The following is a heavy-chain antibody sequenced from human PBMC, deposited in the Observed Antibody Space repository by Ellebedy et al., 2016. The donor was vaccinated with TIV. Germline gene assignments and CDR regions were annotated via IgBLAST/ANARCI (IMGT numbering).Heavy chain of an antibody. V-gene: IGHV4-59*08. CDR3: ARLGRAGRGD. CDR2: VYYNGST. CDR1: GASITTFY. J-gene: IGHJ4*02. D-gene: IGHD1-26*01. Sequence: SETLSLXXTVSGASITTFYWSWIRQPPGKGLEWIAYVYYNGSTNYNPPLKSRVTISVDTSKNQLSLKLTSVTAADTAVYYCARLGRAGRGDWGQGTLVTVSS.